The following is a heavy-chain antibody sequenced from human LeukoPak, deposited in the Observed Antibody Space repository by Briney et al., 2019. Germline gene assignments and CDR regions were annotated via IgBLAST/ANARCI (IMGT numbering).Heavy chain of an antibody. CDR2: INSDGSST. CDR3: ASNIVGAIGPVDY. CDR1: GFTFSSYW. Sequence: PGGSLRLSCAASGFTFSSYWMHWVRHAPGKGLVWVSRINSDGSSTSYADSVKGRFTISRDNAKNTLYLQMNSLRAEDTAVYHCASNIVGAIGPVDYWGQGTLVTVSS. V-gene: IGHV3-74*01. D-gene: IGHD1-26*01. J-gene: IGHJ4*02.